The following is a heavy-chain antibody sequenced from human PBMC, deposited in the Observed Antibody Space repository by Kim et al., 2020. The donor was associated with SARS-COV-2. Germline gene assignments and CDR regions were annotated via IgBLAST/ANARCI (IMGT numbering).Heavy chain of an antibody. CDR1: GFTFSSYT. J-gene: IGHJ4*01. CDR3: ARDGYSSGFYFPYFDY. V-gene: IGHV3-21*06. D-gene: IGHD6-19*01. Sequence: GGSLRLSCAASGFTFSSYTMHWVRQAPGKGLEWVSSISSSRNSIYYADSVKGRFTISRDNAKNSLYLQMNSLRAEDTAVYYCARDGYSSGFYFPYFDYWG. CDR2: ISSSRNSI.